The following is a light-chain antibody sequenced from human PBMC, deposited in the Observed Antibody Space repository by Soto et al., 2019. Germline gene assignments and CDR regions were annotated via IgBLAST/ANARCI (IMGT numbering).Light chain of an antibody. CDR1: QGVSNN. Sequence: EIMMTQSPATLSVSPGERATLSCRASQGVSNNLAWYQQKPGQVPRLLIYYASTRATGIPARFSGSGSGTEFTLTISSLQSEDFALYYCQQYSNWPPITFGQGTRLEIK. CDR3: QQYSNWPPIT. V-gene: IGKV3-15*01. J-gene: IGKJ5*01. CDR2: YAS.